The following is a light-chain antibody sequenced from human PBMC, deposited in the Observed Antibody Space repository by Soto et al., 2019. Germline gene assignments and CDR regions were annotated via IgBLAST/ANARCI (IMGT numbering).Light chain of an antibody. V-gene: IGKV3-20*01. CDR2: GAS. Sequence: EIVLTQSPGTLSLSPGERATLSCRASQSVSSSYLAWYQQKPGQAPRLLIYGASSRATGIPGRFSGSGSGTDFTLTISRLEPEDFALYYCQQYGRSPFTFGPGTKVAIK. CDR1: QSVSSSY. CDR3: QQYGRSPFT. J-gene: IGKJ3*01.